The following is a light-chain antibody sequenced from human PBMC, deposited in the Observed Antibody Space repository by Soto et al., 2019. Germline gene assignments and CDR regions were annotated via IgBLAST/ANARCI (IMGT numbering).Light chain of an antibody. CDR1: SSDVGGYNY. CDR3: CSYTSSSTFV. J-gene: IGLJ1*01. CDR2: DVS. Sequence: QSALNQPASVSGSPGQSITISCTGTSSDVGGYNYVSWYQQHPGKAPKLMIYDVSNRPSGVSNRFSGSESGNTASLTISGLQAEDEADYYCCSYTSSSTFVFGRGNKVTVL. V-gene: IGLV2-14*01.